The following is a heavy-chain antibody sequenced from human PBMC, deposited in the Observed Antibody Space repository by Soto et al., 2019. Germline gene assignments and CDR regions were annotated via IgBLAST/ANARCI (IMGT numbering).Heavy chain of an antibody. CDR3: ARAHYGDYGYGMDV. CDR2: IYHSGSA. D-gene: IGHD4-17*01. V-gene: IGHV4-30-2*01. CDR1: GGSMSGYY. Sequence: SETLSLTCAVSGGSMSGYYWSWLRQPPGKGLEWIGYIYHSGSAYYNPSLKSRVTISVDRSKNQFSLKLSSVTAADTAVYYCARAHYGDYGYGMDVWGQGTTVTVS. J-gene: IGHJ6*02.